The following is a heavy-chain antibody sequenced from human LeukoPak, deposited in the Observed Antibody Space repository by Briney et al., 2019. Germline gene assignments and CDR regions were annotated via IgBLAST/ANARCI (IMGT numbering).Heavy chain of an antibody. CDR2: IHYTGSA. CDR1: GGSISSYY. D-gene: IGHD3-3*01. J-gene: IGHJ4*02. CDR3: ARLVGVTIFG. V-gene: IGHV4-59*08. Sequence: SETLSLTCTVSGGSISSYYWTWIRQPPGKGLEWIGYIHYTGSADYNPSLKSRVTISVDTSKNQFSLKLSSVTAADTAVYYCARLVGVTIFGWGQGTLVTVSS.